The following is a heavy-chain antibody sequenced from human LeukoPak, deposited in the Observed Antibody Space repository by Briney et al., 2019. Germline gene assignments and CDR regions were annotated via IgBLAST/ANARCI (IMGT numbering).Heavy chain of an antibody. D-gene: IGHD3-10*01. CDR2: IKQDGSEK. J-gene: IGHJ6*02. Sequence: GGSLRLSCAASGFIFSNYWMSWVRQAPGKGLEWVANIKQDGSEKYYVDSVKGRFIISRDNAKNSLYLQMNSLRAEDTAVYYCARVLGAYYYGPGYYYGMDVWGQGTTVTVSS. V-gene: IGHV3-7*04. CDR1: GFIFSNYW. CDR3: ARVLGAYYYGPGYYYGMDV.